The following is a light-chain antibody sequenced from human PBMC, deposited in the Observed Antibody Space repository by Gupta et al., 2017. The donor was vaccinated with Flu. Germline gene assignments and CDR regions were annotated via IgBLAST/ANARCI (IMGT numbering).Light chain of an antibody. J-gene: IGKJ2*01. CDR1: ESVSGN. CDR2: GAS. CDR3: RHDGHSPL. Sequence: SPATLAVSPGESVILSCRASESVSGNLAWYQCKPGQPPRLLIYGASNRAAGVPARFSGSGSGTDFTLTISSLQSEDSAIYDWRHDGHSPLFGHEARLEVK. V-gene: IGKV3-15*01.